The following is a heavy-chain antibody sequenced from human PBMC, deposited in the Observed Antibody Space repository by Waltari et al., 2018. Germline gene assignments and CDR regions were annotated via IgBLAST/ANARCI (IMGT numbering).Heavy chain of an antibody. D-gene: IGHD1-1*01. J-gene: IGHJ3*02. V-gene: IGHV4-59*11. CDR2: IYYSGST. CDR1: GGSISSHY. Sequence: QVQLQESGPGLVKPSETLSLTCTVSGGSISSHYWSWIRQPPGKGLEWIGYIYYSGSTNYNPSLKSRVTISVDTSKNQFSLKLSSVTAADTAVYYCAREETGTTYDAFDIWGQGTMVTVSS. CDR3: AREETGTTYDAFDI.